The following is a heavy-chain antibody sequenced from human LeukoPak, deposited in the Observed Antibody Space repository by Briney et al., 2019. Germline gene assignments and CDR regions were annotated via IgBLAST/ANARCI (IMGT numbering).Heavy chain of an antibody. Sequence: ASVKVSCKASGYTFTSYGISWVRQAPGQGLEWMGRISAYNGNTNYAQKLQGRVTMTTDTSTSTAYMELRSLRSDDTAVYYCARGGNYGSGSSPFDYWGQGTLVTVSS. CDR2: ISAYNGNT. CDR1: GYTFTSYG. V-gene: IGHV1-18*01. CDR3: ARGGNYGSGSSPFDY. D-gene: IGHD3-10*01. J-gene: IGHJ4*02.